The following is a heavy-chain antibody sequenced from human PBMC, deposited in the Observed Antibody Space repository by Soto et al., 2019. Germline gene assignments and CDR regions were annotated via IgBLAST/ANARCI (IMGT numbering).Heavy chain of an antibody. Sequence: SETLSLTCNVSGGSVSSVKYFWSWIRQPPGKGLEWIAYIYNNGNTNYNPSLKSRATISVDTSKNQCSLKLTSVTAADSAVYSCARTVMPVGNLAAFDHWGQGVLVTVSS. D-gene: IGHD7-27*01. J-gene: IGHJ4*02. CDR2: IYNNGNT. CDR3: ARTVMPVGNLAAFDH. CDR1: GGSVSSVKYF. V-gene: IGHV4-61*01.